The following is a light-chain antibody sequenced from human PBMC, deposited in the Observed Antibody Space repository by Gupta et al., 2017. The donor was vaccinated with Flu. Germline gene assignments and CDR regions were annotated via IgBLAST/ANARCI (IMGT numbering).Light chain of an antibody. V-gene: IGLV4-69*01. CDR3: QTWGTGVRV. CDR2: LNSDGSH. CDR1: SGRSNYA. J-gene: IGLJ3*02. Sequence: QLVLTHPPSASASLGASVKLTCTLSSGRSNYAIAWHQQQPEKGPRDLMVLNSDGSHSKGDGIPDRFSGCSSGAERYLTISGRQSADEADYDWQTWGTGVRVFGGGTKLTVL.